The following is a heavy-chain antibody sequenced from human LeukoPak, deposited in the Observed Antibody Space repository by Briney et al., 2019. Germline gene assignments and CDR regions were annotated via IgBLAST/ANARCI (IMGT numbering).Heavy chain of an antibody. CDR3: AKNSLRVVIIGGPDY. D-gene: IGHD3-3*01. V-gene: IGHV3-30*18. CDR2: ISYDGSNK. Sequence: GGSLRLSCAASGFTFSSYGMHWVRQAPGKGLEWVAVISYDGSNKYYADSVKGRFTISRDNSRNTLYLQMNSLRAEDTAMYYCAKNSLRVVIIGGPDYWGQGTLVTVSS. J-gene: IGHJ4*02. CDR1: GFTFSSYG.